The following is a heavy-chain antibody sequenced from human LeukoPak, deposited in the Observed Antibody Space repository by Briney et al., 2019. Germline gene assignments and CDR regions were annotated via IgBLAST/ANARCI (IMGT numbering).Heavy chain of an antibody. CDR1: GFTFSSYS. J-gene: IGHJ4*02. CDR3: ARFAVHRRITVAGQFGLDY. D-gene: IGHD6-19*01. Sequence: GGSLRLSCAASGFTFSSYSMNWVRQAPGKGLEWVSYISSSSSTIYYADSVKGRFTISRDNAKNSLYLQMNSLRAEDTAVYYCARFAVHRRITVAGQFGLDYWGQGTLVSVSS. CDR2: ISSSSSTI. V-gene: IGHV3-48*01.